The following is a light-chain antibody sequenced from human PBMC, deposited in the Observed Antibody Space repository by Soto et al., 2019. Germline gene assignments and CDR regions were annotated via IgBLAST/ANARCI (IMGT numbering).Light chain of an antibody. CDR2: GAS. CDR1: QTVSTN. V-gene: IGKV3-15*01. J-gene: IGKJ2*01. Sequence: IVMTQSPATLSVSPGERVTLSCRASQTVSTNLAWYQQKPGQAPRLLIYGASTRATGIPARFSGSGSGTDFTLTIGSLQSEDFAFYYCQQYSDWPPYTFGQGTKLEIK. CDR3: QQYSDWPPYT.